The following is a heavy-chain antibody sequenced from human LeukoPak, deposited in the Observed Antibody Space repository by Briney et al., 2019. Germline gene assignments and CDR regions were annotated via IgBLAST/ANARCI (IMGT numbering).Heavy chain of an antibody. V-gene: IGHV3-21*01. Sequence: GGSLRLSCAASGFTFSSYEMNWVRQAPGKGLEWVSSISSSSSYIYYADSVKGRFTISRDNAKNSLYLQMNSLRAEDTAVYYCARDKQNPDDNYGGTDYWGQGTLVTVSS. D-gene: IGHD4-23*01. CDR3: ARDKQNPDDNYGGTDY. CDR1: GFTFSSYE. CDR2: ISSSSSYI. J-gene: IGHJ4*02.